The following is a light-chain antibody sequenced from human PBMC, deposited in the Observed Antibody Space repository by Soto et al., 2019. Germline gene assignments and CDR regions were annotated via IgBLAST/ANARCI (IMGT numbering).Light chain of an antibody. J-gene: IGKJ1*01. CDR2: DAS. CDR1: QSIRSY. V-gene: IGKV1-39*01. Sequence: DIQLTQSPSSLSASAGDKATITCRPSQSIRSYLNWVQQKPRKATNLLIYDASSLQNGVPSRFSGSGAGTDVSLTISSMQPEDVANFYCQQSYSTHPWTFGQGTKVDIK. CDR3: QQSYSTHPWT.